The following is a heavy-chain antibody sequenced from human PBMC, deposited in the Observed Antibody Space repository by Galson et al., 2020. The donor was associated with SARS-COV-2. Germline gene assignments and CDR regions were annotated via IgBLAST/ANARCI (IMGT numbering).Heavy chain of an antibody. CDR3: AKGDGGWWSFDY. CDR2: ISYDGSNK. D-gene: IGHD2-15*01. V-gene: IGHV3-30*18. CDR1: GFTFSSYG. J-gene: IGHJ4*02. Sequence: QLGESLKISCAASGFTFSSYGMHWVRQAPGKGLEWVAVISYDGSNKYYADSVKGRFTISRDNSKNTLYLQMNSLRAEDTAVYYCAKGDGGWWSFDYWGQGTLVTVSS.